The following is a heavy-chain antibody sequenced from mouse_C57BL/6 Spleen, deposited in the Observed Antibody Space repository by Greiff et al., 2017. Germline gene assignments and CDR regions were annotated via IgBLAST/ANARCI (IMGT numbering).Heavy chain of an antibody. CDR2: LNPSSGYT. J-gene: IGHJ4*01. V-gene: IGHV1-7*01. Sequence: VQLQQSGAELAKPGASVKLSCKASGYTFTSYWMNWVKQRPGKGLEWIGYLNPSSGYTTYNKKFKDKATLTADKYTSTAYMQLRSRTYEDYAVYYCDAHPDYYAMDYWGQGTSVTVSS. CDR1: GYTFTSYW. CDR3: DAHPDYYAMDY.